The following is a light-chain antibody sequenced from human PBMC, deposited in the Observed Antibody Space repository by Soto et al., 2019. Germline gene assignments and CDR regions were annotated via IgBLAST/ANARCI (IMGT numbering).Light chain of an antibody. CDR2: DAS. Sequence: DIQLTQSPSFLSASVGDRVTITCRASQGISSHLAWYQQKPGKAPNLLIYDASTLQGGVPSRFRGSGTGTEFSLTISSLQPEDFATYYCQQLNSYSLTFGGGTKVEIK. V-gene: IGKV1-9*01. CDR3: QQLNSYSLT. CDR1: QGISSH. J-gene: IGKJ4*01.